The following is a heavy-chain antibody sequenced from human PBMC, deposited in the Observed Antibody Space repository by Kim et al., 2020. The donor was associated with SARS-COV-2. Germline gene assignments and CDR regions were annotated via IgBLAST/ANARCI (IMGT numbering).Heavy chain of an antibody. J-gene: IGHJ4*02. V-gene: IGHV4-59*01. D-gene: IGHD3-22*01. Sequence: NPSLKSRVTISVDTSKNQFSLKLSSVTAADTAVYYCARVDYDSSGYYPDYWGQGTLVTVSS. CDR3: ARVDYDSSGYYPDY.